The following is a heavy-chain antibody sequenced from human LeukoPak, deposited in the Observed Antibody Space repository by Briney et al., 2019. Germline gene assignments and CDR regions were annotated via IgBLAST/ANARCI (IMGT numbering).Heavy chain of an antibody. D-gene: IGHD2-2*01. CDR3: ARMWDIVVVPAAIFAFDI. V-gene: IGHV1-18*04. CDR2: ISAYNGNT. Sequence: ASVKVSCKASGYTFTSYGISLVRQAPGQGLEWMGWISAYNGNTNYAQKLQGRVTMTTDTSTSTAYMELRSLRSDDAAVYYCARMWDIVVVPAAIFAFDIWGQGTMVTVSS. CDR1: GYTFTSYG. J-gene: IGHJ3*02.